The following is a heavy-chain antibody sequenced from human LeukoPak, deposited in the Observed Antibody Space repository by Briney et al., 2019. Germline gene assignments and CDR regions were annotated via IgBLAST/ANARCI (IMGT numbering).Heavy chain of an antibody. V-gene: IGHV3-23*01. J-gene: IGHJ4*02. D-gene: IGHD6-6*01. CDR3: AKVTYSSSAYFDY. CDR1: GFTISTYG. Sequence: PGGSLRLSCAASGFTISTYGMSWVRQAPGKGLEWVSAISGSGGSTYYADSVKGRFTISRDNSKNTLYLQMNSLRAEDTAVYYCAKVTYSSSAYFDYWGQGTLVTVSS. CDR2: ISGSGGST.